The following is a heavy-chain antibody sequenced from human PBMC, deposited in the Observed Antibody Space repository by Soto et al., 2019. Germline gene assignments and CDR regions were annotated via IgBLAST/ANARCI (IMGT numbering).Heavy chain of an antibody. J-gene: IGHJ4*02. D-gene: IGHD3-10*01. V-gene: IGHV1-69*01. CDR1: GGTFSSYA. CDR3: ASRGSGFSQELYFDY. Sequence: QVQLVQSGAEVKKPGSSVKVSCKASGGTFSSYAITWVRQAPGQGLEWMGGIIPIYGAANYAQKFQGRVTITADESTSTAYMELSSLRSADSAVYYCASRGSGFSQELYFDYWGQGTLVTVSS. CDR2: IIPIYGAA.